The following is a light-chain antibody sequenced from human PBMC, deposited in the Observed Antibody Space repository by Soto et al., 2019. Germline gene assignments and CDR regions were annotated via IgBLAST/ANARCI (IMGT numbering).Light chain of an antibody. Sequence: DNQMTQSPSTLSASVGDRVTITCRASQSISSWLAWYQQKPGKAPKLLIYDASSLKSGVPSRFSGSGSGTEFTLTISRLQPEDFATYYCQKYNSHPCTFGQGTKVEIK. CDR2: DAS. CDR1: QSISSW. V-gene: IGKV1-5*01. J-gene: IGKJ1*01. CDR3: QKYNSHPCT.